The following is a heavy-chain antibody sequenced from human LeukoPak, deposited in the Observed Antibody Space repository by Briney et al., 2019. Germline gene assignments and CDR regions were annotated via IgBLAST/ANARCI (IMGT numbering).Heavy chain of an antibody. D-gene: IGHD1-1*01. CDR1: GFTFSDYY. CDR3: ARVDESLDKFDC. J-gene: IGHJ4*02. Sequence: GGSLRLSCAAPGFTFSDYYMSWIRQAPGKGLEWISSISSNSRYIYYADSLKGRFTISRDNAENSLYLDMYSLRDEDTAVYFCARVDESLDKFDCWGQGTLVTVSS. V-gene: IGHV3-11*06. CDR2: ISSNSRYI.